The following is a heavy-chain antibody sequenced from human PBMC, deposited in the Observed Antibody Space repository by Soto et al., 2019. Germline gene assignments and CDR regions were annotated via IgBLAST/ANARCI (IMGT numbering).Heavy chain of an antibody. CDR2: ISAYNGNT. CDR1: GYTFTSYG. J-gene: IGHJ5*02. V-gene: IGHV1-18*01. D-gene: IGHD6-6*01. CDR3: ARARISSSSFSGWFDP. Sequence: QVQLVQSGAEVKKPGASVKVSCKASGYTFTSYGISWVRQAPGQGLEWMGWISAYNGNTNYAQKLPGRVTMTTDTSTSTPYMELRSLRSYDTAVYDCARARISSSSFSGWFDPWVQGTLVTVSS.